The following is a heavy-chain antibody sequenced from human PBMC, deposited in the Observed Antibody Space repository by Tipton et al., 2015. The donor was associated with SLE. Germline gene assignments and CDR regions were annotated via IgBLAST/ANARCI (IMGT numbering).Heavy chain of an antibody. CDR1: GGSITSYH. CDR3: ARQAPNWGPTDWYFDV. CDR2: IFYSGST. J-gene: IGHJ2*01. V-gene: IGHV4-59*08. D-gene: IGHD7-27*01. Sequence: LRLSCTVSGGSITSYHWGWIRQVPEKGLEWIGYIFYSGSTDYSPSLKSRVTMSMDMSKNQFSLKLTSVTAADTAVYFCARQAPNWGPTDWYFDVWGRGTLVTVSS.